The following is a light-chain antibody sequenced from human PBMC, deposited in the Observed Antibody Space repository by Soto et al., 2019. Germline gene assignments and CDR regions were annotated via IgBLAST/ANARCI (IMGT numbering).Light chain of an antibody. Sequence: DIHFTQSPSFLSASVGDRVTITCRASQGISSDLAWYQQNPGKAPKLLIYAASTLQNGVPSTFSGSGSGTEFTLTISSLQPEDFGTYYCQQFKSYPITFGQGTRLEI. CDR1: QGISSD. CDR3: QQFKSYPIT. CDR2: AAS. V-gene: IGKV1-9*01. J-gene: IGKJ5*01.